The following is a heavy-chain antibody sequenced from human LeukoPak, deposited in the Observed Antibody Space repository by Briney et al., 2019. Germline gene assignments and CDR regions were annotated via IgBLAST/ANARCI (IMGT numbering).Heavy chain of an antibody. V-gene: IGHV3-30*02. J-gene: IGHJ4*02. CDR3: AKDTLDY. CDR1: GFTFSSYG. CDR2: IWYGGSNK. Sequence: GGSLRLSCAASGFTFSSYGMHWVRQAPGKGLEWVAVIWYGGSNKYYADSVKGRFTISRDNSKNTLYLQMNSLRAEDTAVYYCAKDTLDYWGQGTLVTVSS.